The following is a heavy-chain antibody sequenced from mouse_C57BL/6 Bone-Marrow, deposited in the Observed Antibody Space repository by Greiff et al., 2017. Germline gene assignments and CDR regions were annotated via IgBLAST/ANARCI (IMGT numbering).Heavy chain of an antibody. CDR2: ISSCSSTI. J-gene: IGHJ1*03. V-gene: IGHV5-17*01. D-gene: IGHD2-3*01. CDR3: ARDDGPFGV. Sequence: EVQLVESGGGLVKPGGSLKLSCAASGFTFSDYGMHWVRQAPEKGLEWVAYISSCSSTIYYADTVKGRFTISRDNAKNTLFLQMTSLRSEDTAMFYCARDDGPFGVWGTGTTVTVSS. CDR1: GFTFSDYG.